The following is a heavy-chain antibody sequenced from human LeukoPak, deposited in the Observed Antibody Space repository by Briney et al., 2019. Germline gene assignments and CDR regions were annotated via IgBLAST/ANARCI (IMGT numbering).Heavy chain of an antibody. CDR2: ISRSGRDI. D-gene: IGHD1-26*01. J-gene: IGHJ4*02. CDR3: AKERKGVGSTTPLYYFDF. CDR1: GFTFGTYA. V-gene: IGHV3-21*01. Sequence: GGSLRLSCAASGFTFGTYAMNWVRQAPGKGLEWVSSISRSGRDIYYADSVRGRFTISRDNARDSLYLQMNSLRAEDTAVYYCAKERKGVGSTTPLYYFDFWGQGTLVTVSS.